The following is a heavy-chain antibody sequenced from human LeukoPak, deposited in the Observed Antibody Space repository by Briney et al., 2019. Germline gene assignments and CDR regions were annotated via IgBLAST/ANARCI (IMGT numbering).Heavy chain of an antibody. CDR1: GGSISSYY. V-gene: IGHV4-59*01. J-gene: IGHJ3*02. D-gene: IGHD6-6*01. Sequence: SETLSLTCTVSGGSISSYYWSWIRQPPGKGVEWIGYIYYSGSTNYNPSLKSRVTISVDTSKSQFSLKLSSVTAADTAVYYCARDKLIAARPYAFDIWGQGTMVTVSS. CDR3: ARDKLIAARPYAFDI. CDR2: IYYSGST.